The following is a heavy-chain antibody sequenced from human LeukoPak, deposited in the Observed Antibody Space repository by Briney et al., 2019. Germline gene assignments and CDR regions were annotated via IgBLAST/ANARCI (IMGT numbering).Heavy chain of an antibody. J-gene: IGHJ4*02. Sequence: SETLSLTCTVSGGSIISYYWSWIRQPPGKGLEWIRYIYYSGSTNYNPSLKSRVTISVDTSKNQFSLKLSSVTAADTAVYYFARARGYSSSRPNFFDYWGEATLVTVSS. CDR2: IYYSGST. CDR1: GGSIISYY. CDR3: ARARGYSSSRPNFFDY. V-gene: IGHV4-59*01. D-gene: IGHD6-13*01.